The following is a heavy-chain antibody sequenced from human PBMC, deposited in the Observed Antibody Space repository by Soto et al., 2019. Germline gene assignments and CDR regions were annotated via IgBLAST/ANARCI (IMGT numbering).Heavy chain of an antibody. CDR3: ARGPLCGEECYFAF. D-gene: IGHD2-21*01. Sequence: PSETLSLTCSVFGDSISRHYWSWIRQPAGKGLEYIGRIYNSGLINHNPSLESRVSMSVDPSKNQISLKLTSATAADTAIYYCARGPLCGEECYFAFWGQGTLVTVSS. CDR2: IYNSGLI. CDR1: GDSISRHY. V-gene: IGHV4-4*07. J-gene: IGHJ4*02.